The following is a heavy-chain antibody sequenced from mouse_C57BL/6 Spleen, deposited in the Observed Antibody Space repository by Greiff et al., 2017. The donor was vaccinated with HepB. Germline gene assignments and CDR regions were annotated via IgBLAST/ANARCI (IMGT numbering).Heavy chain of an antibody. CDR3: ARSPSYHYAMDY. CDR1: GYSFTSYY. V-gene: IGHV1-66*01. Sequence: VQLQESGPELVKPGASVKISCKASGYSFTSYYIHWVKQRPGQGLEWIGWIYPGSGNTKYNEKFKGKATLTADTSSSTAYMQLSSLTSEDSAVYYCARSPSYHYAMDYWGQGTSVTVSS. D-gene: IGHD2-10*01. CDR2: IYPGSGNT. J-gene: IGHJ4*01.